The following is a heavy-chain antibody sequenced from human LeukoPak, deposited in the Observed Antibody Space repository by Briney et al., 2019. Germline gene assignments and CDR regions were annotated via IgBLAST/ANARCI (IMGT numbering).Heavy chain of an antibody. V-gene: IGHV3-74*01. CDR1: GFTFSNYW. J-gene: IGHJ3*02. D-gene: IGHD5-12*01. CDR3: ARWLRYSAFDI. CDR2: INTDGSST. Sequence: GGSLRLSCAASGFTFSNYWMHWVRQAPGKGLVWVSRINTDGSSTSYVDSVKGRFTISRDNAKNSLYLQMNSLRAEDTAVYYCARWLRYSAFDIWGQGTMVTVSS.